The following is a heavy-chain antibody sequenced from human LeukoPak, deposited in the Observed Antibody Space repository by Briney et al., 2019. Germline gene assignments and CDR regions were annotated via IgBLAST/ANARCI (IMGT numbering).Heavy chain of an antibody. D-gene: IGHD3-22*01. CDR1: GFAFSSYN. CDR2: ISTSSSYI. Sequence: PGGSLRLSYPASGFAFSSYNMNWVRQAPGKGLEWVSSISTSSSYIYYADSVKGRFTISRDNAKNSLFLQMNSLRAEDTAVYYCARGPYYYDTSGYYSGYWGQGTLVTVSS. J-gene: IGHJ4*02. V-gene: IGHV3-21*01. CDR3: ARGPYYYDTSGYYSGY.